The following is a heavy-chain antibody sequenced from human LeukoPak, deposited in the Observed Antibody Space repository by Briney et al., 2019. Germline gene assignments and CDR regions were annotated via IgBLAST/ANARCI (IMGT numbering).Heavy chain of an antibody. D-gene: IGHD6-13*01. CDR2: IDSEGSDI. J-gene: IGHJ4*02. Sequence: GGSLRLSCVASGFTLSSYWMHWVRQAPGKGLVWVSRIDSEGSDIIYADSVKGRFTISRDNAQNTLYLQMNSLRAEDTAVYYCGREYSDSRYFDYWGQGTLVTVSS. CDR1: GFTLSSYW. CDR3: GREYSDSRYFDY. V-gene: IGHV3-74*01.